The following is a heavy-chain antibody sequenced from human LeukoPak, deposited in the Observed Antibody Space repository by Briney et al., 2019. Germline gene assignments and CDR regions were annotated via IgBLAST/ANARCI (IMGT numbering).Heavy chain of an antibody. CDR2: ISWNSGSI. CDR3: AKDIRGYSYGSWFDP. V-gene: IGHV3-9*01. D-gene: IGHD5-18*01. J-gene: IGHJ5*02. CDR1: GFTFDDYA. Sequence: GRSLRLSCAASGFTFDDYAMHWVRQARGKGLEWVSGISWNSGSIGYADSVKGRFTISRDNAKNSLYLQMNSLRAEDTALYYCAKDIRGYSYGSWFDPWGQGTLVTVSS.